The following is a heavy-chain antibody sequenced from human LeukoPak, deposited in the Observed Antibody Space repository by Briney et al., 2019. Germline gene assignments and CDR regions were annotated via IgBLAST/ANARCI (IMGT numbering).Heavy chain of an antibody. D-gene: IGHD4-17*01. J-gene: IGHJ6*02. V-gene: IGHV3-33*01. Sequence: GGSLRLSCAASGFTYSSNGMHWVRQAPGKGLEWVAVIWYDGSNKYYADSVKGRFTISRDNAKNTLYLQMNSLRAEDTAVYYCASSLRGQYYGMDVWGQGTTVTVSS. CDR2: IWYDGSNK. CDR1: GFTYSSNG. CDR3: ASSLRGQYYGMDV.